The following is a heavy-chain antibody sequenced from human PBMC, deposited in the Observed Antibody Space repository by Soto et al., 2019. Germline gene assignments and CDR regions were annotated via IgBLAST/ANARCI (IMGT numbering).Heavy chain of an antibody. CDR2: ISSSSSYI. Sequence: EVQLVESGGGLVKPGGSLRLSCAASGFTFSSYSMNWVRQAPGKGLEWVSSISSSSSYIYYADSVKGRFTISRDNAKNSLYLKMNSLRAEDTAVYYCAKGGDYDFWSGYTHSYYYYYMDVWGKGTTVTVSS. CDR3: AKGGDYDFWSGYTHSYYYYYMDV. D-gene: IGHD3-3*01. V-gene: IGHV3-21*01. J-gene: IGHJ6*03. CDR1: GFTFSSYS.